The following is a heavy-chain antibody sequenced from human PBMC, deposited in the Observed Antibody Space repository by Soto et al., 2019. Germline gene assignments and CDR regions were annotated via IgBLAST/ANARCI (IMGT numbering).Heavy chain of an antibody. CDR3: ARDSPQGYFDY. CDR1: GFTFSSYD. CDR2: IGTAGDT. V-gene: IGHV3-13*01. J-gene: IGHJ4*02. Sequence: GGSLRLSCAASGFTFSSYDMHWVRQATGKGLEWVSAIGTAGDTYYPGSVKGRFTISRENAKNSLYLQMNSLRAEDTAVYYCARDSPQGYFDYWGQGTLVTVSS.